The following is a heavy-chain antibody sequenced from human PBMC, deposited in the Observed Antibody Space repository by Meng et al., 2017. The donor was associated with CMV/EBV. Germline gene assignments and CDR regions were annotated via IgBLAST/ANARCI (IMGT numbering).Heavy chain of an antibody. CDR1: GGSFSGYY. Sequence: QVQLQQWGAGLLKPSETLSLTCAVYGGSFSGYYWSWICQPPGKGLEWIGEINHSGSTNYNPSLKNRVTISVDTSKNQFSLKLSSVTAADTAVYYCARGLMVRGSRVNWFDPWGQGTLVTVSS. CDR2: INHSGST. V-gene: IGHV4-34*01. CDR3: ARGLMVRGSRVNWFDP. J-gene: IGHJ5*02. D-gene: IGHD3-10*01.